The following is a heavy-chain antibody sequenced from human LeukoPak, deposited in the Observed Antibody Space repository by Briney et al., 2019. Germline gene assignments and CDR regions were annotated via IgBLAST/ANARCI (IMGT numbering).Heavy chain of an antibody. CDR2: ISSSSSYI. CDR1: GFTFSSYS. Sequence: GGPLRLSCAASGFTFSSYSMNWVRQAPGKELKWVSSISSSSSYIYYADSVKGRFTIPRDNANNSLYLQMNSLGAEDTAVYYCARTSAAAGGYWGQGTLVTVSS. D-gene: IGHD6-13*01. J-gene: IGHJ4*02. CDR3: ARTSAAAGGY. V-gene: IGHV3-21*01.